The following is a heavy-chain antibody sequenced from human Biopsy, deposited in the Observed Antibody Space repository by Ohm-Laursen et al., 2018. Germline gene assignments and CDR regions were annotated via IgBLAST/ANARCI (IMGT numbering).Heavy chain of an antibody. CDR2: INHSGST. CDR1: GASINLYY. V-gene: IGHV4-59*01. J-gene: IGHJ6*02. D-gene: IGHD2-2*01. CDR3: ARDLIAYCPTTSCDNFGMDV. Sequence: LSLTCTVPGASINLYYWSWIPQPPGKGLEWIGYINHSGSTNYNPSLKSRLTISVDTSKNQFSLKLTSVTAADTAVYYCARDLIAYCPTTSCDNFGMDVWGQGTTVTVSS.